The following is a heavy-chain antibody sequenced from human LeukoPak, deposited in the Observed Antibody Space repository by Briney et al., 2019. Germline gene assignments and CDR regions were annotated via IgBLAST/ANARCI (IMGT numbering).Heavy chain of an antibody. CDR3: ARVPPYKTLDS. Sequence: SETLSLTCTVSGGSISSGDYYWSWIRQPPGKGLEWIGYIYYSGSTYYNPSLKSRVTISVDTSKNQFSLRLSSVTAADTAFYYCARVPPYKTLDSWGQGTLVTVSS. CDR2: IYYSGST. CDR1: GGSISSGDYY. V-gene: IGHV4-30-4*02. J-gene: IGHJ4*02. D-gene: IGHD1-14*01.